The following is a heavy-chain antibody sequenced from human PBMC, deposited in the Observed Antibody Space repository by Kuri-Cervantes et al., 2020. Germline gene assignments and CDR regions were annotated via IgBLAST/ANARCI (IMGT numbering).Heavy chain of an antibody. J-gene: IGHJ6*02. CDR3: ARVKPHITMVRGVTLQYYYYYGMDV. CDR2: INPNSGGT. D-gene: IGHD3-10*01. Sequence: ASVKVSCKASGYTFTGYYMHWVRQAPGQGLEWMGWINPNSGGTNYAQKFQGRVTMTRDTSISTAYMELSRLRSADTAVYYCARVKPHITMVRGVTLQYYYYYGMDVWGQGTTVTVSS. V-gene: IGHV1-2*02. CDR1: GYTFTGYY.